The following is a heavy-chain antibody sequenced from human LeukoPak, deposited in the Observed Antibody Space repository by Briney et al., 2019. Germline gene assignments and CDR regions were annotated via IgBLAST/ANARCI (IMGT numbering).Heavy chain of an antibody. CDR2: IYYSGST. CDR1: GGSISSGGYY. V-gene: IGHV4-31*03. D-gene: IGHD2-2*01. CDR3: ARVADIVVVPAAMVGWGGYFDY. J-gene: IGHJ4*02. Sequence: PSETLSLTCTVSGGSISSGGYYWSWIRQHPGKGLEWIGYIYYSGSTYYNPSLKSRVTISVDTSKNQFSLKLSSVTAADTAVYYCARVADIVVVPAAMVGWGGYFDYWGQGTLVTVSS.